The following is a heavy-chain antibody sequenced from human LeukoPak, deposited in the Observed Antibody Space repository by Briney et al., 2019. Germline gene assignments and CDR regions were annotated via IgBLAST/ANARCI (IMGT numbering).Heavy chain of an antibody. CDR3: AREVGNSYYYYYMDV. CDR2: ISHSGTT. D-gene: IGHD1-14*01. J-gene: IGHJ6*03. CDR1: GGSFSSYIYP. V-gene: IGHV4-39*07. Sequence: PSETLSLTCTVSGGSFSSYIYPRGWIRQPPGKGLEWIGSISHSGTTYYNPSLKSRVTISIDTSKSQFSLKLNSVTAADTAVYYCAREVGNSYYYYYMDVWGRGTTVTVSS.